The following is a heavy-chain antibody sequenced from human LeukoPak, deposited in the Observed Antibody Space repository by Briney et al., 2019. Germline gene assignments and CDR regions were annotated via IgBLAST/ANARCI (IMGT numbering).Heavy chain of an antibody. CDR1: GFTFSSYG. CDR3: AYYGSGSYYLSYFDY. V-gene: IGHV3-30*03. J-gene: IGHJ4*02. CDR2: ISYDGSNK. Sequence: PGGSLRLSCAASGFTFSSYGMHWVRQAPGKGLEGVAVISYDGSNKYYADSVKGRFTISRDNSKNTLYLQMNSLRAEDTAVYYCAYYGSGSYYLSYFDYWGQGILVTVSS. D-gene: IGHD3-10*01.